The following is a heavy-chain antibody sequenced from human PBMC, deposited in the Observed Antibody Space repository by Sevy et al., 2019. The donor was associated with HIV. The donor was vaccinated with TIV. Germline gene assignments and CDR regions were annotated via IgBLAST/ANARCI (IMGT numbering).Heavy chain of an antibody. D-gene: IGHD2-2*01. CDR3: AKGDTSTRYYYYGMDV. V-gene: IGHV3-23*01. Sequence: GGSLRLSCAASGFTFSNFGMSWVRQAPGKGLEWVSTISGSGGTTYYADSVKGRFTISRENSKKTRKLQMNSRRAEDTDLYYCAKGDTSTRYYYYGMDVWGQGTAVTVSS. CDR1: GFTFSNFG. J-gene: IGHJ6*02. CDR2: ISGSGGTT.